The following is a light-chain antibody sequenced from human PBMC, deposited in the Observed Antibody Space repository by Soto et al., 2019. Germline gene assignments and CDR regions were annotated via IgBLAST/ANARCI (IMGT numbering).Light chain of an antibody. CDR1: RRVLSSSFTKNY. J-gene: IGKJ1*01. V-gene: IGKV4-1*01. CDR3: QQYYSTPWT. CDR2: WAS. Sequence: DIVLTPSPASLAVSLGEGATTTSKSSRRVLSSSFTKNYLAWYQHKPVQPPKLLIYWASTRESGVPDRFSGSGSGTDFTLTISSLQAEDVAVYYCQQYYSTPWTFGQGTKVEIK.